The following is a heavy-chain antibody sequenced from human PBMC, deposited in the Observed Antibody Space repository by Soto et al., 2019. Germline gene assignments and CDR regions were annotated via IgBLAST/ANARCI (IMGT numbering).Heavy chain of an antibody. CDR3: ARVSSSWRRPYYERSGGFDY. V-gene: IGHV3-30-3*01. CDR1: GFTFSSYA. J-gene: IGHJ4*02. D-gene: IGHD3-22*01. Sequence: QVQLVESGGGVVQPGRSLRLSCAASGFTFSSYAMHWVRQAPGKGLEWVAVISYDGSNKYYADSVKGRFTISRDNSKNTLYLQMNSLRAEDTAVYYCARVSSSWRRPYYERSGGFDYWGQGTLVTVSS. CDR2: ISYDGSNK.